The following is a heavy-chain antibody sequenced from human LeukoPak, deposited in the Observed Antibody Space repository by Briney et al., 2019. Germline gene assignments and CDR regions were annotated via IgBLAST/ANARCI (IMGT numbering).Heavy chain of an antibody. CDR3: ARAPGVRYYYYMDV. V-gene: IGHV3-21*04. D-gene: IGHD2-8*01. Sequence: GGSLRLSCAASGFTFSSYSMNWVRQAPGKGLEWVSSISSSSSYIYYADSVKGRFTISRDNAKNSLYLQMNSLRAEDTALYYCARAPGVRYYYYMDVWGKGTTVTVSS. CDR1: GFTFSSYS. CDR2: ISSSSSYI. J-gene: IGHJ6*03.